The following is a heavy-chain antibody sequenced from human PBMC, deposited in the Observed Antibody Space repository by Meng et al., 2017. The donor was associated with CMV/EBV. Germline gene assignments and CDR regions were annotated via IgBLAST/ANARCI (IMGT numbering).Heavy chain of an antibody. D-gene: IGHD2-2*01. J-gene: IGHJ6*02. Sequence: ASVKVSCKASGYTFTSYYMHWVRQAPGQGLEWMGIINPSGGSTSYAQKFQGRVTMTRDTSTSTVYMEPSSLRSEDTAVYYCARGGADCSSTSCYRGNYYYYYGMDVWGQGTTVTVSS. CDR2: INPSGGST. CDR1: GYTFTSYY. V-gene: IGHV1-46*01. CDR3: ARGGADCSSTSCYRGNYYYYYGMDV.